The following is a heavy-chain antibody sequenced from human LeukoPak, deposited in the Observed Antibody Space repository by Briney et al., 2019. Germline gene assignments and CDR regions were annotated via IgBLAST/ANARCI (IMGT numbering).Heavy chain of an antibody. J-gene: IGHJ5*02. CDR3: ARGGDSYDSSGYYKKWFDP. D-gene: IGHD3-22*01. V-gene: IGHV1-18*01. Sequence: ASVKVSCKASGYTFTTYGISWVRQAPGQGLEWVGWISSYNGNTNYAQKLQGRGAMTTDTSTSTGYMELRSLHSDDTAVYYCARGGDSYDSSGYYKKWFDPWGQGTLVTVSS. CDR1: GYTFTTYG. CDR2: ISSYNGNT.